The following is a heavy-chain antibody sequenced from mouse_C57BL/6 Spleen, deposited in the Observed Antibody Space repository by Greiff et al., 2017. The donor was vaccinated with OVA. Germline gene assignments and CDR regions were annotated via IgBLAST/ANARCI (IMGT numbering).Heavy chain of an antibody. CDR3: ARSLLRYYFDY. CDR2: IHPNSGST. CDR1: GYTFTSYW. V-gene: IGHV1-64*01. D-gene: IGHD1-2*01. Sequence: VQLQQPGAELVKPGASVKLSCKASGYTFTSYWMHWVKQRPGQGLEWIGMIHPNSGSTNYNEKFKSKATLTVDKSSSTAYMQLSSLTSEDSAVYYCARSLLRYYFDYWGQGTTLTVSS. J-gene: IGHJ2*01.